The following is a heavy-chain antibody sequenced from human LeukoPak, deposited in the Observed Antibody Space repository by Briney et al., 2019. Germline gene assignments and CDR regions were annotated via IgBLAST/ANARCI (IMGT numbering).Heavy chain of an antibody. CDR2: ISATGAST. D-gene: IGHD6-6*01. CDR3: AKDLWHLVRMIDH. J-gene: IGHJ4*02. Sequence: PGGSLRLSCAASGFTFSNYAMNWVRQAPGKGLEWVSAISATGASTYYIDSVKGRFTISRDNSNNTLYLQMNSLRAEDTARYYCAKDLWHLVRMIDHWGQGILVIAST. V-gene: IGHV3-23*01. CDR1: GFTFSNYA.